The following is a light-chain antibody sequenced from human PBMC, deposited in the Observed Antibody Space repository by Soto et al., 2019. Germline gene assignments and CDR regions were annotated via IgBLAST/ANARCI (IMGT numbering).Light chain of an antibody. Sequence: QSVLTQPPSASRTPGQRVTISCSGSSSNIGSNYVYWYQQLPGTAPKLLIYSNNQRPSGVPDRFSGSKSGTSASLAISGLRSEDEADYYCAAWDDSLSGLYVFGTGTKVTVL. CDR2: SNN. CDR3: AAWDDSLSGLYV. V-gene: IGLV1-47*02. J-gene: IGLJ1*01. CDR1: SSNIGSNY.